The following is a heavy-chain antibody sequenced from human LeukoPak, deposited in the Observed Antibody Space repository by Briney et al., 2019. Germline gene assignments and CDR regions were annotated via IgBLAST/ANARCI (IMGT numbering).Heavy chain of an antibody. J-gene: IGHJ5*02. D-gene: IGHD2-2*01. Sequence: PSETLSLTCTVSGGSISSSSYYWGWIRQPPGKGLEWIGSIYYSGSTYYNPSLKSRVTISVDTSKNRFSLKLSFVTAADTAVYYCARHLGNIVVVPAASPWFDPWGQGTLVTVSS. CDR3: ARHLGNIVVVPAASPWFDP. CDR1: GGSISSSSYY. V-gene: IGHV4-39*01. CDR2: IYYSGST.